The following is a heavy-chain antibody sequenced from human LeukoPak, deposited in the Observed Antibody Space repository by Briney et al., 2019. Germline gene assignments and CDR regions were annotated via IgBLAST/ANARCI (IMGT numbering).Heavy chain of an antibody. CDR1: GGSISSYY. V-gene: IGHV4-59*01. Sequence: SETLSLTCTVSGGSISSYYWSWIRQPPGKGLEWIGYIYYSGSTNYNPSLTSRVTISVDTSKNQFSLKLSSVTAADTAVYYCARAPRDYYYYYGMDVWGQGTTVTVSS. CDR3: ARAPRDYYYYYGMDV. J-gene: IGHJ6*02. CDR2: IYYSGST.